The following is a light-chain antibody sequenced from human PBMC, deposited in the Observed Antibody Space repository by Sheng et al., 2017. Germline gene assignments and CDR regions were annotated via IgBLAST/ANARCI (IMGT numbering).Light chain of an antibody. CDR2: AAS. CDR1: QYISKY. J-gene: IGKJ1*01. V-gene: IGKV1-39*01. Sequence: DIQMTQSPSSLSTSVGDRVTITCRASQYISKYLSWYHQKPGKAPKLLISAASSLQSGVPSRFSGSGSGTDFTLTINNLQPEDFATYYCQQSYNTPWTFGQGPKWKSN. CDR3: QQSYNTPWT.